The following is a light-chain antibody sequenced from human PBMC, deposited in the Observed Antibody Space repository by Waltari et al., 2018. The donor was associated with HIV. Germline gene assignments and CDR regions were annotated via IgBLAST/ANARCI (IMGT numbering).Light chain of an antibody. Sequence: DIQMTQPPSPRSAPIGGRATTPCRASKDISNAVYWFLQRPGDVPKLLVHGASILQGGVPSRFSGSGSGTDYSLSIRGLQAEDFATYFCQQNFGVPLTFGGGTRVDI. CDR1: KDISNA. J-gene: IGKJ4*01. V-gene: IGKV1-NL1*01. CDR3: QQNFGVPLT. CDR2: GAS.